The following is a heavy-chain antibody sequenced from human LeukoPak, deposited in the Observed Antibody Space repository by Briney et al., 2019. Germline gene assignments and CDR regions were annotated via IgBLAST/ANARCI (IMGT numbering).Heavy chain of an antibody. CDR2: IYHSGST. V-gene: IGHV4-4*02. CDR3: ARDRIAAASDNWFDP. J-gene: IGHJ5*02. Sequence: SETLSLTCAVSGGSISSSNWWSWVRQPPGKGLEWIGEIYHSGSTNYNPSLKSRVTISVDKSKNQFSLKLSSVTAAATAVYYCARDRIAAASDNWFDPWGQGTLVTVSS. D-gene: IGHD6-13*01. CDR1: GGSISSSNW.